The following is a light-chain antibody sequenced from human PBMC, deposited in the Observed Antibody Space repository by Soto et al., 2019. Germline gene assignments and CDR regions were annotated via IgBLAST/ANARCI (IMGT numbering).Light chain of an antibody. Sequence: EIVLTQSPGTLSLSPGERATLSCRASQSVSSSYLARNQQKPGQAPRLLIYAASSRATGIPDRFSGSGSGTDFTLTISRLEPEDFAVYYCQQYGSSRPTFGQGTKLEIK. V-gene: IGKV3-20*01. J-gene: IGKJ2*01. CDR3: QQYGSSRPT. CDR2: AAS. CDR1: QSVSSSY.